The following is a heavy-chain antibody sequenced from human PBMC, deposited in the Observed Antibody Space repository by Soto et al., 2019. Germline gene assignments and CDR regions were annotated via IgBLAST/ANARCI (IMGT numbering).Heavy chain of an antibody. CDR3: ARDPGLLWFGEYYDSNWFDP. CDR2: INAGNGNT. Sequence: QVQLVQSGAEVKKPGASVKVSCKASGYTFTSYAMHWVRQAPGQRLEWIGWINAGNGNTKYSQKFQGRVTITRDTSASTAYMELSRLRSEDTAVYYCARDPGLLWFGEYYDSNWFDPWGQGTLVTVSS. D-gene: IGHD3-10*01. V-gene: IGHV1-3*01. CDR1: GYTFTSYA. J-gene: IGHJ5*02.